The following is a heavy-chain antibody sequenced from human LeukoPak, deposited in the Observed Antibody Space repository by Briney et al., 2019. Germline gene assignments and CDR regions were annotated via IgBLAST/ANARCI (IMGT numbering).Heavy chain of an antibody. CDR3: ARAPTVINHYYSWFDP. D-gene: IGHD4-23*01. CDR1: GGSISSHY. J-gene: IGHJ5*02. CDR2: MLYSGTA. Sequence: PSETLSLTCTVSGGSISSHYWSWIRQPPGKGLEWIGSMLYSGTAYYNPSLKSRVTISVDTSKNQFSLKLRSVTAADTAVYYCARAPTVINHYYSWFDPWGQGTLVTVSS. V-gene: IGHV4-59*11.